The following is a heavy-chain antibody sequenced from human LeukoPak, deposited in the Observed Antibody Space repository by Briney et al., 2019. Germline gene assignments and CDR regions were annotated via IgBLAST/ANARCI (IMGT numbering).Heavy chain of an antibody. V-gene: IGHV3-30*02. Sequence: GGSLRLSCAASAFSLNAYNMHWVRQAPGKGLEWVAFIRYDGSNKYYADSVKGRFTISRDNSKNTLYLQMNSLRAEDTAVYYCAKDDRYSGSYLVYWGQGTLVTVSS. D-gene: IGHD1-26*01. J-gene: IGHJ4*02. CDR1: AFSLNAYN. CDR2: IRYDGSNK. CDR3: AKDDRYSGSYLVY.